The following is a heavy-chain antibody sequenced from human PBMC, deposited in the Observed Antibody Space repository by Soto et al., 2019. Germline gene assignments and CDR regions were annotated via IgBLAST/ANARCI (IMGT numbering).Heavy chain of an antibody. V-gene: IGHV4-59*01. CDR1: GGSISSYY. J-gene: IGHJ4*02. CDR3: ARDRMLDY. CDR2: IYYSGST. Sequence: SETLSLTCTVSGGSISSYYWSWIRQPPGKGLEWIGYIYYSGSTNYNPSLKSRVTISVDTSKNQFSLKLSSVTAADTAVYYCARDRMLDYWGQGTLVPVSS.